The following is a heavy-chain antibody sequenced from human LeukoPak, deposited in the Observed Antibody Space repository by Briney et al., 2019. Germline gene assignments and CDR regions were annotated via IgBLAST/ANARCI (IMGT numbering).Heavy chain of an antibody. V-gene: IGHV3-7*01. J-gene: IGHJ6*02. Sequence: GGSLRLSCAASGFTFSNSWMTWVRQAPGKGLQWVAHINQDGGDKNYLDSVRGRFTISRDNAKNSLYLQMNSLTADDTAVYYCARGHYDLNLWGQGTTVTDSS. CDR3: ARGHYDLNL. CDR2: INQDGGDK. CDR1: GFTFSNSW.